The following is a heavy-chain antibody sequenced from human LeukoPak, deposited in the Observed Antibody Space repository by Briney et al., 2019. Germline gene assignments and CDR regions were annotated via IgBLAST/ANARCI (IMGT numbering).Heavy chain of an antibody. CDR3: ANGFGRGDAFDI. J-gene: IGHJ3*02. V-gene: IGHV4-34*01. CDR1: GGSFSGYY. Sequence: SETLSLTCAVYGGSFSGYYWSWIRQPPGKGLEWIGEINHSGSTNYNPSLKSRVTISVDTSKNQFPLKLSSVTAADTAVYYCANGFGRGDAFDIWGQGTMVTVSS. CDR2: INHSGST. D-gene: IGHD3-16*01.